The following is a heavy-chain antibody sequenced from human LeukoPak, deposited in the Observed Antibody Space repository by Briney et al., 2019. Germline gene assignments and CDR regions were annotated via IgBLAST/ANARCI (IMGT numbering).Heavy chain of an antibody. Sequence: PSETLSLTCTVSGGSISSYYWSWIRQPPGKGLEWIGYISYSGSTNYNPSLKSRVTISEDTSKNQFSLKLSSVTAAGTAVYYCARGGLYLDHWGQGTLVTVSS. CDR3: ARGGLYLDH. D-gene: IGHD3/OR15-3a*01. CDR2: ISYSGST. J-gene: IGHJ4*02. V-gene: IGHV4-59*01. CDR1: GGSISSYY.